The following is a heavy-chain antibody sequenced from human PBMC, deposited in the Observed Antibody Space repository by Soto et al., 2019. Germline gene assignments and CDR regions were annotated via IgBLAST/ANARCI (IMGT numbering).Heavy chain of an antibody. V-gene: IGHV2-5*05. Sequence: QITLKESGPTLVKPTQTLTLTCTFSGFSLSTSGVGVAWIRQSPGKALEWLALIYWDDDERYGPSLKTRLTITKDTSKNQVVLTMTHMDPVDTATYYCAHKGGRGAGMDVWGQGTTVTVSS. D-gene: IGHD2-15*01. CDR2: IYWDDDE. J-gene: IGHJ6*02. CDR1: GFSLSTSGVG. CDR3: AHKGGRGAGMDV.